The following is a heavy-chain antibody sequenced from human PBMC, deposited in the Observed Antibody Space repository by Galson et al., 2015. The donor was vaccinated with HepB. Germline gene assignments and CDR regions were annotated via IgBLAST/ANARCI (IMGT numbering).Heavy chain of an antibody. CDR3: ARGRRVVVPAAHNNPPYYFDY. CDR2: MNPNSGNT. V-gene: IGHV1-8*01. D-gene: IGHD2-2*01. J-gene: IGHJ4*02. CDR1: GYTFTSYN. Sequence: SVKVSCKASGYTFTSYNINWVRQATGQGLEWMGWMNPNSGNTGYAQKLQGRVTMTRNTSISTAYMELSSLRSEDTAVYYCARGRRVVVPAAHNNPPYYFDYWGQGTLFTVSS.